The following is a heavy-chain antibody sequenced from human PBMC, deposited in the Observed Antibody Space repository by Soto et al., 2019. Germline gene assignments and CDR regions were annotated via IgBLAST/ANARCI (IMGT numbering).Heavy chain of an antibody. CDR1: GYTFTSYG. Sequence: ASVKVSCKASGYTFTSYGISWVRQAPGQGLEWMGWISAYNGNTNYAQKLQGRVTMTTDTSTSTAYMELRSLRSDDTAVYYCARSLREGILRWELPYYFDFWSQGSLVTVA. CDR2: ISAYNGNT. D-gene: IGHD1-26*01. J-gene: IGHJ4*02. V-gene: IGHV1-18*01. CDR3: ARSLREGILRWELPYYFDF.